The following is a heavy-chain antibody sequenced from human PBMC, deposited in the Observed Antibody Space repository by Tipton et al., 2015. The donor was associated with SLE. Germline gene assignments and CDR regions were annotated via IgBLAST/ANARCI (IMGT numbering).Heavy chain of an antibody. CDR2: IYHSGST. V-gene: IGHV4-59*07. CDR1: GASITSYF. D-gene: IGHD5-12*01. CDR3: ARGNKVEEDLDY. J-gene: IGHJ4*02. Sequence: TLSLTCNVSGASITSYFWSWIRQPPGKGLEWMGWIYHSGSTKYNPSLKSRLTISVDTSKNQFSLRLKTVTAADTAVYFCARGNKVEEDLDYWGPGTLVTVSS.